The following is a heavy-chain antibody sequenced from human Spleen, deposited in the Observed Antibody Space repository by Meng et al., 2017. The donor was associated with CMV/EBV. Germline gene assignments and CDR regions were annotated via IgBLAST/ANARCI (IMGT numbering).Heavy chain of an antibody. Sequence: QVRLVQSGAEVEKPAVSVKLSCKASGYTFTSYGISWVRQAPGQGLEWIGWISAYNGNTNYAQKLQGRVTMTTDTSTSTAYMELRSLRSDDTAVYYCARDSKTTVITTDWGQGTLVTVSS. CDR2: ISAYNGNT. D-gene: IGHD4-17*01. CDR1: GYTFTSYG. V-gene: IGHV1-18*04. CDR3: ARDSKTTVITTD. J-gene: IGHJ4*02.